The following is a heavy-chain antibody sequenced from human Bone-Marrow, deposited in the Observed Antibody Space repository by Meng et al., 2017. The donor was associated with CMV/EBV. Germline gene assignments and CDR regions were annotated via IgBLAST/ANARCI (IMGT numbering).Heavy chain of an antibody. D-gene: IGHD6-19*01. CDR3: ARVKAVSNWFDP. CDR1: GGSISISNYY. J-gene: IGHJ5*02. Sequence: SETLSLTCTVSGGSISISNYYWVWIRQPPGKGLEWIGSIYFSGRTYYSPSLKSRVTISVDTSKKQFSLKVNSVTAADTAVYYCARVKAVSNWFDPWGQGTLVTFSS. CDR2: IYFSGRT. V-gene: IGHV4-39*07.